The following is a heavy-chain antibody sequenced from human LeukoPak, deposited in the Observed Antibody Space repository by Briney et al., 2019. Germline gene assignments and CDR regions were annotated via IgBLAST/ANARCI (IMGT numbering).Heavy chain of an antibody. CDR3: SRGSDTYKSGVD. V-gene: IGHV4-34*01. CDR2: IHPSGST. Sequence: PSETLSLTCVVYGVSFSGYYWSWIRQPPGKGLEWIGEIHPSGSTNYNPSLKSRVTISVDTSKNQFSLKLSSVTAADTAVYFCSRGSDTYKSGVDWGQGTLVTVSS. D-gene: IGHD1-26*01. CDR1: GVSFSGYY. J-gene: IGHJ4*02.